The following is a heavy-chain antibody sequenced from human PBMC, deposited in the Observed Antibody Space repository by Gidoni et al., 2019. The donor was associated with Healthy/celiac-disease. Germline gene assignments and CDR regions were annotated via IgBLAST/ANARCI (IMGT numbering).Heavy chain of an antibody. Sequence: QVQLQQWGAGLLKPSETLSLTCAVYGGSFSGYYWSWIRQPPGKGLEWIGEINHSGSTNYNPSLKSRVTISVDTSKNQFSLKLSSVTAADTAVYYCARGLSILYYFDYWGQGTLVTVSS. J-gene: IGHJ4*02. D-gene: IGHD2-15*01. CDR1: GGSFSGYY. CDR2: INHSGST. CDR3: ARGLSILYYFDY. V-gene: IGHV4-34*01.